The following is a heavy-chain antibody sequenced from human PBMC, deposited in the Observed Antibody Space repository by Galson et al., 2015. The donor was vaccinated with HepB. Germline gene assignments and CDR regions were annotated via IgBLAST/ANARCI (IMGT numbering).Heavy chain of an antibody. CDR3: AHCYNSSSWYPNWFDP. CDR1: GFSLSTRGVG. D-gene: IGHD6-13*01. J-gene: IGHJ5*02. Sequence: PALVKPTQTLTLTCTFSGFSLSTRGVGVGWIRQPPGKALGWLALIYWDDDKRYSPSLKSRLTITKDTSKNQVVLTMTNMDPVDTATYYCAHCYNSSSWYPNWFDPWGQGTLVTVSS. CDR2: IYWDDDK. V-gene: IGHV2-5*02.